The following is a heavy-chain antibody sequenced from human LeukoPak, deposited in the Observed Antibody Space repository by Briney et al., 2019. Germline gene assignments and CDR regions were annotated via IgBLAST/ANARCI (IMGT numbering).Heavy chain of an antibody. CDR2: ISAYTGNA. Sequence: ASVKVSCKASGYSFSSFGITWVRQAPGQGLEWMGWISAYTGNAEYAQKFQGRVTLTTDTSTNTAYMELGSLMSDDTAVYYCARYRLSDSPINWFDPWGQRTLVTVSS. CDR1: GYSFSSFG. D-gene: IGHD3-22*01. V-gene: IGHV1-18*01. CDR3: ARYRLSDSPINWFDP. J-gene: IGHJ5*02.